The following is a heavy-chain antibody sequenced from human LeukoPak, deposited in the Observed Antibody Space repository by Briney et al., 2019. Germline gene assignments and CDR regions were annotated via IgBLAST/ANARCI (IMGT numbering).Heavy chain of an antibody. Sequence: GASVKVSCKASGYTFTSYGISWVRQAPGQGLEWMGWFSAYNGNTNYAQKLQGRVTMTTDTSTSTAYMELRSLRSDDTAVYYCARGNLRYFDWLPQANWFDPWGQGTLVTVSS. J-gene: IGHJ5*02. D-gene: IGHD3-9*01. CDR1: GYTFTSYG. CDR2: FSAYNGNT. CDR3: ARGNLRYFDWLPQANWFDP. V-gene: IGHV1-18*01.